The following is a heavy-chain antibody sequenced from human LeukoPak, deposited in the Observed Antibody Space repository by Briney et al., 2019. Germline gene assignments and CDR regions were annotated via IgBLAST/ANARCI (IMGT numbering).Heavy chain of an antibody. D-gene: IGHD7-27*01. V-gene: IGHV4-59*01. Sequence: SETLSLTCTVSGGSISTYYWSWIRQPPGKPLEWIGYISYSGNTNYNPSLQSRVTISLDTSKIQFSLNVTSVTAADTAVYYCARGTNWANWFDPWGQGTLVTVSS. CDR3: ARGTNWANWFDP. CDR2: ISYSGNT. CDR1: GGSISTYY. J-gene: IGHJ5*02.